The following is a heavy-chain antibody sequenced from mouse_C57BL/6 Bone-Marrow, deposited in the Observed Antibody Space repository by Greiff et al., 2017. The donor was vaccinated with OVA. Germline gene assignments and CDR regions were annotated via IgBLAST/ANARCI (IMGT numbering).Heavy chain of an antibody. J-gene: IGHJ1*03. CDR1: GFTFSDYG. V-gene: IGHV5-15*01. CDR3: ARRGGLLGYFDV. Sequence: EVQLVESGGGLVQPGGSLKLSCAASGFTFSDYGMAWVRQAPRKGPEWVAFISNLAYSIYYADTVTGRFTISRENAKNTLYLEMSSLRSEDTAMYYCARRGGLLGYFDVWGTGTTVTVSS. D-gene: IGHD2-3*01. CDR2: ISNLAYSI.